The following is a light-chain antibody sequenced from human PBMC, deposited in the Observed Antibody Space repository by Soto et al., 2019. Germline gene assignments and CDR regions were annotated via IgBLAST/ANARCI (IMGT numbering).Light chain of an antibody. CDR2: GNS. J-gene: IGLJ3*02. V-gene: IGLV1-40*01. Sequence: QSVLTQPPSVSGAPGQRVTISCIGSSSNIGAGYDVHWYQQLPGTAPKLLIYGNSNRPSGVPDRFSGSKSGTSASLAITGLQAEDEADYYCQFYDSSGGVFGGGTKLTVL. CDR3: QFYDSSGGV. CDR1: SSNIGAGYD.